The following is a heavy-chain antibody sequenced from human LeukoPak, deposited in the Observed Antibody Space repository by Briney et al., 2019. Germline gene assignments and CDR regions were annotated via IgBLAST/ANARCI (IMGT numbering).Heavy chain of an antibody. D-gene: IGHD1-26*01. CDR2: TSYDGDNK. J-gene: IGHJ3*02. Sequence: GGSLRLSCAASGFTVSSNYMSWVRQAPGKGLEWVAVTSYDGDNKYYGDAVKGRFTISRDNSKNTLYLQMNSLRTEDTAVYYCARDGGSGSYLMFGAFDIWGQGTMVTVSS. CDR1: GFTVSSNY. V-gene: IGHV3-30*03. CDR3: ARDGGSGSYLMFGAFDI.